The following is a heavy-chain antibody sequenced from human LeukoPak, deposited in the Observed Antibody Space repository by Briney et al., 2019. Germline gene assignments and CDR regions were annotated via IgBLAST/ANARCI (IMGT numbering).Heavy chain of an antibody. CDR1: GGSFRGYY. CDR3: ARGPVEMATIRYFDY. CDR2: INHSGST. D-gene: IGHD5-24*01. V-gene: IGHV4-34*01. Sequence: SETLCLTCAVYGGSFRGYYWSWIRQPPGKGLEWIWEINHSGSTNYNPSLKSRVTISLDTSKNQFSLKLSSVTAADTAVYYCARGPVEMATIRYFDYWGQGTLVTVSS. J-gene: IGHJ4*02.